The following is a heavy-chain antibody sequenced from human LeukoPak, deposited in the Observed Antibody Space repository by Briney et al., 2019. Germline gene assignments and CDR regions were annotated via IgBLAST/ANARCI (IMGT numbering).Heavy chain of an antibody. CDR1: GFTFSSYA. CDR2: ISGSGGST. J-gene: IGHJ4*02. V-gene: IGHV3-23*01. D-gene: IGHD3-10*01. Sequence: GGSLRLSCAASGFTFSSYAMSWVRQAPGKGLEWVSAISGSGGSTYYADSVKGRFTISRDNSKNSLYLQMNSLRSEDTAVYYCARDSDSPRYGSGSWVDYWGQGTLVTVSS. CDR3: ARDSDSPRYGSGSWVDY.